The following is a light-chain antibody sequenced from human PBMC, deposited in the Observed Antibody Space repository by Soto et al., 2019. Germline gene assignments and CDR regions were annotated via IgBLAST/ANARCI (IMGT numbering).Light chain of an antibody. J-gene: IGLJ1*01. CDR2: EVS. V-gene: IGLV2-23*02. CDR1: SSDVGSYNL. CDR3: CSYAGSSTYV. Sequence: QSALTQPASVSWSPGQSITISCTGTSSDVGSYNLVSWYQQHPGKAPKLMIYEVSKRPSGVSNRFSGSKSGNTASLTISGLQAEDEADYYCCSYAGSSTYVSGTGTKVTVL.